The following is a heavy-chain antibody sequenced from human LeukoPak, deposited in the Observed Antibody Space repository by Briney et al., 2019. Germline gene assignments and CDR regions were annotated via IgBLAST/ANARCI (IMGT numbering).Heavy chain of an antibody. CDR3: ARLKATVSIHAYFDS. D-gene: IGHD4-17*01. CDR1: DTSFTTYY. V-gene: IGHV4-59*01. CDR2: IDHGGST. Sequence: PSNTLSLTFAVYDTSFTTYYWSWIRQPPGKGLDWIGYIDHGGSTNYNPSLRSRVSISSDPSKIQFSLELTSVTAADTAVYYCARLKATVSIHAYFDSWGQGTLVTVSS. J-gene: IGHJ4*02.